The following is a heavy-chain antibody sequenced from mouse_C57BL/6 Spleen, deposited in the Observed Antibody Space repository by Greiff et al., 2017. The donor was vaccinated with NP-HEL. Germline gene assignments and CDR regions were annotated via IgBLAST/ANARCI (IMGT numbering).Heavy chain of an antibody. CDR2: LDPSDSYT. CDR1: GYTFTSYW. D-gene: IGHD2-5*01. J-gene: IGHJ4*01. CDR3: ARKKGLVRYSNYDAMDY. V-gene: IGHV1-50*01. Sequence: QVQLQQPGAELVKPGASVKLSCKASGYTFTSYWMQWVKQRPGQGLEWIGELDPSDSYTNYNQKFKGQVTLTVDTSSSTAYMQLSSLTSEDSAVYYCARKKGLVRYSNYDAMDYWGQGTSVTVSA.